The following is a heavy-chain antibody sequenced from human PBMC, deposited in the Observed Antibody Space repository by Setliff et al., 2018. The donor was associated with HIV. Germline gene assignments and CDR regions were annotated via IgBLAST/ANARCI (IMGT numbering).Heavy chain of an antibody. Sequence: ASVKVSCKSSGYTFTAHHIHWVRQAPGQGPEWMGWIIPKSGETSYAEKFRGRVTMTRDTPLSTAYMELSWLTSADTAVYYCARVVDRDYDFWSAYEYWGQGTMVTVSS. V-gene: IGHV1-2*02. CDR2: IIPKSGET. D-gene: IGHD3-3*01. J-gene: IGHJ4*02. CDR1: GYTFTAHH. CDR3: ARVVDRDYDFWSAYEY.